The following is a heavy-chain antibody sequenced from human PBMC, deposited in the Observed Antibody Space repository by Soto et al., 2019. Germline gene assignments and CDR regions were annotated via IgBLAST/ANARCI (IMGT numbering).Heavy chain of an antibody. V-gene: IGHV3-23*01. CDR1: GFTFRNYA. CDR3: ATAGSAHAFHV. J-gene: IGHJ3*01. CDR2: VNSGSDKT. Sequence: EEQLLKSGGGLVQPGGSLRLSCTASGFTFRNYAMSWVRQTPGKGLEWVSVVNSGSDKTYYADYVKGRFTISRDNSKNTLYLQMNRLTAEDTALYYCATAGSAHAFHVWGQGTMLTVSS.